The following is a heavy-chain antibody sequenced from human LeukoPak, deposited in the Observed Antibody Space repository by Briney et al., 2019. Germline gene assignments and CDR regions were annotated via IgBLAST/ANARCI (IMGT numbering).Heavy chain of an antibody. J-gene: IGHJ4*02. V-gene: IGHV3-64D*06. CDR1: GFTFSSYA. CDR3: LRSRSGDY. Sequence: GGSLRLSCAASGFTFSSYALHWVRQASGKGLEFVSAITFIGGGTYYADPVKGRFTIYRDNSKDTLYLQMSSLRPEDTAVYYCLRSRSGDYWGPGTLVTVSS. CDR2: ITFIGGGT.